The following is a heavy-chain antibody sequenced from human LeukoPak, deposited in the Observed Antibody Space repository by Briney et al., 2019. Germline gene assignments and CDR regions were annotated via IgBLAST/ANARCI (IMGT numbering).Heavy chain of an antibody. CDR1: GYSFTSYW. CDR3: ARQGHNLFDY. D-gene: IGHD1-1*01. CDR2: IDLYDSYT. V-gene: IGHV5-10-1*01. Sequence: GESLRISCKGSGYSFTSYWISWVRQMPGKGLEWMGRIDLYDSYTNFSQSFQGHVTISADKSISTAYLQWSTLKASDTAMYYCARQGHNLFDYWGQGTLVSVCS. J-gene: IGHJ4*02.